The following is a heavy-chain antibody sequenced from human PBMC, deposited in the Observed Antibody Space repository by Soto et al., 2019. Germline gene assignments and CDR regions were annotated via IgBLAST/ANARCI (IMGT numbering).Heavy chain of an antibody. Sequence: PSETLSLTCTVSGGSISSYYWSWIRQPPGKGLEWIGYIYYSGSTNYNPSLKSRVTISVDTSKSQFSLKLSSVTAADTAVYYCARLSAAALDYWGQGTLVTVSS. D-gene: IGHD6-13*01. CDR1: GGSISSYY. J-gene: IGHJ4*02. CDR2: IYYSGST. V-gene: IGHV4-59*01. CDR3: ARLSAAALDY.